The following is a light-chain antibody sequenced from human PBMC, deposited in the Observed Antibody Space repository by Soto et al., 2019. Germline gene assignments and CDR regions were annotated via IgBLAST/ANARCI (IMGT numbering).Light chain of an antibody. CDR2: GAS. V-gene: IGKV3-20*01. J-gene: IGKJ1*01. CDR1: QSVDGIF. Sequence: EVVLTQSPGTLSLSPGERATLSSRDSQSVDGIFLAWYQQKPGRAPRVXIYGASNRESGISDRFSGSGSGAACTLTIYRLEPEDFAVYYCQQYDTSPWTFGQGTKVDIK. CDR3: QQYDTSPWT.